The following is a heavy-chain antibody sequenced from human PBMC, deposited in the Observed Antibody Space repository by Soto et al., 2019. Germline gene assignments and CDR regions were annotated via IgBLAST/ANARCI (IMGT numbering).Heavy chain of an antibody. J-gene: IGHJ4*02. CDR3: VTVNLVGAAYYFDY. D-gene: IGHD1-26*01. CDR2: VYYSGTT. Sequence: PSETLSLTCTVSGGSIRNGDYYWGWIRQPPGKGREWIGYVYYSGTTYSHPSLNSRFSISVDTSENQFSLRLTSVTAADTAVYYCVTVNLVGAAYYFDYWGPGTLVTVSS. V-gene: IGHV4-30-4*01. CDR1: GGSIRNGDYY.